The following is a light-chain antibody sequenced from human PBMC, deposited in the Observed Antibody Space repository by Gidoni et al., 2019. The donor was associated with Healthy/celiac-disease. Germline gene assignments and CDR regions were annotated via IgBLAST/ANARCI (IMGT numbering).Light chain of an antibody. CDR2: EGS. Sequence: QSALPQPASASASPGQSITIPCTGTSSDVGSYNLVSWYQQHPGKAPKLMIYEGSKRPSGVANRFSGSKSGNTASLTISGLQAEDEADYYCCSDAGSSTLVFGGGTKLTVL. CDR1: SSDVGSYNL. J-gene: IGLJ2*01. V-gene: IGLV2-23*01. CDR3: CSDAGSSTLV.